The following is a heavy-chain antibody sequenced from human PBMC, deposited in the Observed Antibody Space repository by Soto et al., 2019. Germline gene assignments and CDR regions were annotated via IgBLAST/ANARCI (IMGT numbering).Heavy chain of an antibody. CDR3: AREPPRSGYDSSGYYGD. V-gene: IGHV3-33*01. CDR2: IWYDGSNK. CDR1: GFTFSSYG. D-gene: IGHD3-22*01. Sequence: GGSLRLSCAASGFTFSSYGMHWVRQAPGEGLEWVAVIWYDGSNKYYADSVKGRFTISRDNSKNTLYLQMNSLRAEDTAVYYCAREPPRSGYDSSGYYGDWGQGTLVTV. J-gene: IGHJ4*02.